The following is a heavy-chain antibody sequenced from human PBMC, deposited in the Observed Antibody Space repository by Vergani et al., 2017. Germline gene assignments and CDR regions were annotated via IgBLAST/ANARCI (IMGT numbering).Heavy chain of an antibody. CDR1: GFTSSYYG. D-gene: IGHD3-10*01. Sequence: VHLVESGGGVVQPGRSLRLSCVVSGFTSSYYGMHWVRQAPGRGLEWVSSISSSGNYVYYTASVKGRFSISRDNAKSLLSLQMNSLRADDTAVYYCARDQGSGTNRHHYGMDVWGQGTTVTVSS. V-gene: IGHV3-21*06. CDR2: ISSSGNYV. J-gene: IGHJ6*02. CDR3: ARDQGSGTNRHHYGMDV.